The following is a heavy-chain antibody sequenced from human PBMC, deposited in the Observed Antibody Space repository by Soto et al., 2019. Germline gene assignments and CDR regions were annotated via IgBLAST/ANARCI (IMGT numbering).Heavy chain of an antibody. CDR3: AKDLALLYYYASSGYLNYFDY. CDR2: ISGSGGST. V-gene: IGHV3-23*01. Sequence: EVQLLESGGGLVQPGGSLRLSCAASGFTFSSYAMSWVRQAPGKGLEWVSAISGSGGSTYYADSVKGRFTISRDNSKNTLNLQMNSLRAEDTAVYYCAKDLALLYYYASSGYLNYFDYWGQGTLVTVSS. CDR1: GFTFSSYA. J-gene: IGHJ4*02. D-gene: IGHD3-22*01.